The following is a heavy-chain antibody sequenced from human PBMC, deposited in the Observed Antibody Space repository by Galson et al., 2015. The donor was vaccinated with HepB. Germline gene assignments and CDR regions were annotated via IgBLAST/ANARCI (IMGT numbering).Heavy chain of an antibody. V-gene: IGHV3-30*19. J-gene: IGHJ6*02. CDR3: VREVTLTSSWYYYGMDV. D-gene: IGHD6-13*01. Sequence: SLRLSCAAAGFTFSNYGMYWVRQAPGKGLEWMAVISYDGSYQYYEDAVEGRLTIYRDTSQNTLYLQMNRLGGEDTAVYFCVREVTLTSSWYYYGMDVWGHGTTVIVSS. CDR2: ISYDGSYQ. CDR1: GFTFSNYG.